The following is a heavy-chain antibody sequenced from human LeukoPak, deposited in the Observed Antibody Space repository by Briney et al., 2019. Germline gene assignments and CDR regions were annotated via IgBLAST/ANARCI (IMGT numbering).Heavy chain of an antibody. CDR3: TAGGVYSLLDH. D-gene: IGHD5/OR15-5a*01. CDR2: FDPEGGEA. J-gene: IGHJ4*02. Sequence: ASLKVSCKVSGDTLSELSMHWVRQAPGKGLEWMEGFDPEGGEAIYAQKFQGRLTMTEDTSTDTAYMDLRSLRSDDTAVYYCTAGGVYSLLDHWGQGTQVTVSS. CDR1: GDTLSELS. V-gene: IGHV1-24*01.